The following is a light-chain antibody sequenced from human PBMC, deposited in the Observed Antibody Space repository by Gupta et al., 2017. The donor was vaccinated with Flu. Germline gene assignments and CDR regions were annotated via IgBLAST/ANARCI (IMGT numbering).Light chain of an antibody. J-gene: IGKJ5*01. CDR2: AAS. V-gene: IGKV1-39*01. Sequence: DIQMTQSPSSLSASVGDRVTITCRASQSISIYLNWYQQKAGRAPKLLIYAASSLQSGVPSRFSGSGSGTDFTLTISRLQPEDFATYYCQQRDITPITFGQGTLLEIK. CDR3: QQRDITPIT. CDR1: QSISIY.